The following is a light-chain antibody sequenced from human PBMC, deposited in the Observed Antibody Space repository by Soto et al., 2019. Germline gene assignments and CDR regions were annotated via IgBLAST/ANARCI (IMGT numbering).Light chain of an antibody. CDR3: SSYTSSTTLV. J-gene: IGLJ1*01. V-gene: IGLV2-14*01. CDR2: EVT. CDR1: SRDVGGYNY. Sequence: QSALTQPASVSGSPGQSITISFTGTSRDVGGYNYVSWHQQHPGKAPKLMIYEVTNRPSGVSNRFSGSKSDNTASLTISGLQAEDEADYFCSSYTSSTTLVFGTGTKLTVL.